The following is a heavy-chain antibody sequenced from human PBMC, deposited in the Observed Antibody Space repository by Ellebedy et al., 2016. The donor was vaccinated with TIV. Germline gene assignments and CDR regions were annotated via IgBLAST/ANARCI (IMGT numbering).Heavy chain of an antibody. Sequence: PGGSLRLSCTASGFTFRSYAMSWVRQAPGKGLEWVAGVNGGGFVIAYADAVKGRFTISRDNSKNTLDLQMNSLRAEDTGIYKCASSRYHYYVGNTVFAYWGQGTLVTVSS. CDR3: ASSRYHYYVGNTVFAY. V-gene: IGHV3-23*01. CDR2: VNGGGFVI. D-gene: IGHD3-10*01. J-gene: IGHJ4*02. CDR1: GFTFRSYA.